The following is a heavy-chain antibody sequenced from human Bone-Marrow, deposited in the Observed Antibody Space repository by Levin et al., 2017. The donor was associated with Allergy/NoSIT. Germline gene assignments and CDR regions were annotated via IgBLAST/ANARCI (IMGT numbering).Heavy chain of an antibody. J-gene: IGHJ4*02. CDR2: MFYSGRPGST. CDR1: GGSISSTSYY. D-gene: IGHD4-17*01. Sequence: SETLSLTCTVSGGSISSTSYYWVWIRQSPTKGLEWIGSMFYSGRPGSTYYNPSLKSRVTMSIDTSKNQFSLELRSVSAADTAVYYCAICYGDYRIFDNWGQGTLVTVSS. CDR3: AICYGDYRIFDN. V-gene: IGHV4-39*01.